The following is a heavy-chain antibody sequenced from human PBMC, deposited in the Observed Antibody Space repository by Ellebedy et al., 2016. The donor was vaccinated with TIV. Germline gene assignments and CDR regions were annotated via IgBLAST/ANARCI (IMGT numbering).Heavy chain of an antibody. CDR1: AFIFSVYG. V-gene: IGHV3-30*18. D-gene: IGHD4-11*01. Sequence: GESLKISCTASAFIFSVYGMHWVRQAPGKGLEWIAVISADGSTKYHADSVEGRFTISRDNSQYTRYLQMNSLRPEDTDVYFCAKIVYSNRPGSYYYYGMDVWGQGTTVTVSS. CDR3: AKIVYSNRPGSYYYYGMDV. J-gene: IGHJ6*02. CDR2: ISADGSTK.